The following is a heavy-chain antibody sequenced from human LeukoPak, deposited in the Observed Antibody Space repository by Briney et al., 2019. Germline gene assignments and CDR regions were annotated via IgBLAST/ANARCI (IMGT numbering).Heavy chain of an antibody. J-gene: IGHJ3*02. Sequence: ASVKVSCKASGYTFTGYYMHWVRQAPGQGLEWMGWINPDSGGTNYAQKFQGRVTMTRDTSISTAYMELSRLRSDDTAVYYCARGQELESAFDIWGQGTMVTVSS. D-gene: IGHD1-1*01. CDR1: GYTFTGYY. CDR2: INPDSGGT. CDR3: ARGQELESAFDI. V-gene: IGHV1-2*02.